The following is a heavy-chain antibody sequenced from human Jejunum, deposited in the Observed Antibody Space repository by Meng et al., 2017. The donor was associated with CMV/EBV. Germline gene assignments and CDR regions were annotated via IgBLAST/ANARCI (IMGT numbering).Heavy chain of an antibody. V-gene: IGHV3-33*06. D-gene: IGHD6-13*01. Sequence: SGFTFSTYGMHWVRPAPGKGLEWVAVIWYDGSNQYYADSVQGRFTISRDNSKSTLYLQMNSLRAEDTAVYYCAKGHTTSWYSFDYWGQGTLVTVSS. CDR2: IWYDGSNQ. J-gene: IGHJ4*02. CDR3: AKGHTTSWYSFDY. CDR1: GFTFSTYG.